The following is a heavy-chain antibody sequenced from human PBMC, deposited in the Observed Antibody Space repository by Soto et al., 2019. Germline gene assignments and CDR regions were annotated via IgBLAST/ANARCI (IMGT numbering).Heavy chain of an antibody. CDR1: SESLSGYY. CDR3: VGARGRLVGFDY. CDR2: IDGSGNT. Sequence: QVQLQQWGAELLKPSETLSLTCAVNSESLSGYYWSWIRQSPGKGLEWIGEIDGSGNTNYSPSLRSRVAMSVDTSKNHFSLNLNSVSAADTAAYYCVGARGRLVGFDYWGQGTLVTVSS. D-gene: IGHD1-26*01. J-gene: IGHJ4*02. V-gene: IGHV4-34*01.